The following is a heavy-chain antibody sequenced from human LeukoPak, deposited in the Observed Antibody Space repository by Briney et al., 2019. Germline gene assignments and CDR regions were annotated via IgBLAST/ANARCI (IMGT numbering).Heavy chain of an antibody. D-gene: IGHD3-22*01. CDR2: ISGRGGST. Sequence: GSLRLSCAASGFTFSSYAMSWVRQAPGKGLEWVSAISGRGGSTYYADSVKGRFTISRDNSKNTLYLQMNSLRAEDTAVYYCAKDYSEVPVWLLISRLFDYWGQGTLVTVSS. V-gene: IGHV3-23*01. CDR1: GFTFSSYA. J-gene: IGHJ4*02. CDR3: AKDYSEVPVWLLISRLFDY.